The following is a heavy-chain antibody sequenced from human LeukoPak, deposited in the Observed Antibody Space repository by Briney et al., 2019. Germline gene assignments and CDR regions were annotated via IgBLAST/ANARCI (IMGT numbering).Heavy chain of an antibody. V-gene: IGHV3-74*01. CDR1: GFTFSHFW. CDR3: ASVVGGYYPPVEAFDV. CDR2: INSDGSST. D-gene: IGHD6-25*01. Sequence: GGSLRLSCAASGFTFSHFWMHWVRQAPGKGLVWVSRINSDGSSTSYADPVKGRFTISRDNAKSTLYLQMNSLRAEDTALYYCASVVGGYYPPVEAFDVWGQGTMVTVSS. J-gene: IGHJ3*01.